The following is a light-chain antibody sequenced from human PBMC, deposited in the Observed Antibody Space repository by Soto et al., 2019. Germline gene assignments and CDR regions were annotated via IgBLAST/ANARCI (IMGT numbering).Light chain of an antibody. V-gene: IGKV1-33*01. Sequence: DIQVTQSPSSLSASVGDRVTITCQASQDITNHLNWYQHKPGKAPKLLICDSSDLETGVPSRFSGRGSGTYFTLSNSSLQPVDIASYYCQKHDGVPQFGPGTRIDIK. CDR3: QKHDGVPQ. CDR2: DSS. J-gene: IGKJ3*01. CDR1: QDITNH.